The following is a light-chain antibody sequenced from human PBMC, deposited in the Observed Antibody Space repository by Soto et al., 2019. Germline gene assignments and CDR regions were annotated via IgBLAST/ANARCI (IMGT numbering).Light chain of an antibody. Sequence: EIVMTQSPATLSVSPGERATLSCRASQSVSSNLAWYQQKPGQAPRLLIYGASTRATGIPARFSGSGSGTEFTLTISSLQSEDFAVYYCQQYNNWPPGLSTFGHGTKVEIK. V-gene: IGKV3-15*01. CDR3: QQYNNWPPGLST. CDR2: GAS. CDR1: QSVSSN. J-gene: IGKJ1*01.